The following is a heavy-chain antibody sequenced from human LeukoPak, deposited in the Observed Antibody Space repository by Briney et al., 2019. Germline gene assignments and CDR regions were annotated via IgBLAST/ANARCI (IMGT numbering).Heavy chain of an antibody. CDR3: ARDSGYDYPPYGGMDV. J-gene: IGHJ6*02. CDR2: LSRSSTYI. Sequence: GGSLRLSCAASGFTFSSYGMNWVRQAPGKGLEWVSSLSRSSTYIYYADSVKGRFTISRDNAKNSLYLQMNSLRAEDTAVYYCARDSGYDYPPYGGMDVWGQGTTVTVSS. CDR1: GFTFSSYG. D-gene: IGHD5-12*01. V-gene: IGHV3-21*01.